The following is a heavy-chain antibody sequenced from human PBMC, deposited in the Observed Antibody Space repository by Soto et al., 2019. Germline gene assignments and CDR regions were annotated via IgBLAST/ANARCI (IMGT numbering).Heavy chain of an antibody. CDR2: ITHDGSQK. Sequence: GGSLRLSCGVSGFTFRSYAMYWVRQAPGKGLEWVAVITHDGSQKYYADYVKGRFTSSRDNSKNTLYLQMNSLRVEDSGVYYCAGNTEKGYWGQGTLVTVSS. CDR1: GFTFRSYA. V-gene: IGHV3-30*14. J-gene: IGHJ4*02. CDR3: AGNTEKGY. D-gene: IGHD2-2*02.